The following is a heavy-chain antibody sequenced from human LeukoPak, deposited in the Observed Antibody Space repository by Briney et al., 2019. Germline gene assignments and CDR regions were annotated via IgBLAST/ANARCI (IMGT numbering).Heavy chain of an antibody. CDR2: IYTCGST. CDR1: GGSISSYY. V-gene: IGHV4-4*07. CDR3: ARDTVTYYYYYGMDV. D-gene: IGHD4-11*01. J-gene: IGHJ6*02. Sequence: SETLSLTCTVSGGSISSYYWSWIRQPAGKGLEWIGRIYTCGSTNYNPSLKSRVTMSVDTSKNQFSLKLSSVTAADTAVYYCARDTVTYYYYYGMDVWGQGTTVTVSS.